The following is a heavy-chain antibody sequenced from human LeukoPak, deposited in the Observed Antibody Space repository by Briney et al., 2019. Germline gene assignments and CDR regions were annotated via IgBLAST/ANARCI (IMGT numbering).Heavy chain of an antibody. D-gene: IGHD6-13*01. CDR3: ARVGYSSSWYNSDAFDI. V-gene: IGHV3-43*01. J-gene: IGHJ3*02. CDR1: GFTFDDYT. Sequence: GGSLRLSCAASGFTFDDYTMHWVRQAPGKGLEWVSLISWDGGSTYYADSVKGRFTISRDNAKNSLYLQMNSLRAEDTAVYYCARVGYSSSWYNSDAFDIWGQGTMVTVSS. CDR2: ISWDGGST.